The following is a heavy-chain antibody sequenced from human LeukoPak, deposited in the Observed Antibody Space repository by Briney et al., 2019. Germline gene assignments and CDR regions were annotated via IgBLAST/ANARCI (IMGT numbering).Heavy chain of an antibody. J-gene: IGHJ6*03. D-gene: IGHD4-17*01. V-gene: IGHV3-30*02. CDR2: IRYDGSNK. CDR3: AKDSLGVTTHDYYYYYMDV. Sequence: GGSLRLSCAASGFTFSSYGMHWVRQAPGKGLEWVAFIRYDGSNKYYADSVKGRFTISRDNSKNTLYLQMNSLRAEDTAVYYCAKDSLGVTTHDYYYYYMDVWGKGTTVTVSS. CDR1: GFTFSSYG.